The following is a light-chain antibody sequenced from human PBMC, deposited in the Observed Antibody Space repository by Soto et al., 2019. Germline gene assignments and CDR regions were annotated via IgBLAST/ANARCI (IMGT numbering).Light chain of an antibody. J-gene: IGLJ2*01. Sequence: QSALTQPPSASGSPGQSVTISCTGTSSDVGGYNSVSWYQQHPGTAPKLLIYEVSKRPSGVPDRFSCSKTGTTAALTVSCLQAEDEAAYHCSSYEGGKNVVFGGGTKLTVL. V-gene: IGLV2-8*01. CDR2: EVS. CDR3: SSYEGGKNVV. CDR1: SSDVGGYNS.